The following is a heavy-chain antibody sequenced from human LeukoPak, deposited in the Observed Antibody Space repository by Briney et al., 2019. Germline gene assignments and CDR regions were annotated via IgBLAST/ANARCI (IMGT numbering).Heavy chain of an antibody. D-gene: IGHD3-22*01. CDR1: GFTFSSYW. J-gene: IGHJ4*02. CDR2: IKQDGSEK. Sequence: GGSLRLSCAASGFTFSSYWMSWVRQAPGKGLEWVANIKQDGSEKYYVDSVKGRFTISRDNAKNSLYLQMNSLRAEDTAVYYCANLGDSSGYYYLDYWGQGTLVTVSS. V-gene: IGHV3-7*03. CDR3: ANLGDSSGYYYLDY.